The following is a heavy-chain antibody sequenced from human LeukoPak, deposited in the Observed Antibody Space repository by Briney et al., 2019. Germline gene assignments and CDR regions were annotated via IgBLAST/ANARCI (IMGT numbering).Heavy chain of an antibody. CDR1: GGSISSGSYY. CDR3: ARDHLYFDWLSDPI. Sequence: SETLPLTCSVSGGSISSGSYYWSWIRQPAGKGLEWIGRIYTSGSTNYNPSLKSRVTISVDTSKNQFSLKRSSVTAADTAVYYCARDHLYFDWLSDPIWGQGTLVTVSS. D-gene: IGHD3-9*01. V-gene: IGHV4-61*02. CDR2: IYTSGST. J-gene: IGHJ4*02.